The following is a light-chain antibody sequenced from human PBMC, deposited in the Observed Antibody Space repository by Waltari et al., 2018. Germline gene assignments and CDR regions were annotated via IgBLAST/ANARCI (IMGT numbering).Light chain of an antibody. J-gene: IGKJ5*01. Sequence: DIQMTQSPSSVSASVGDRVTITCRASQDISSWLAWYQQKPGQAPRLLFYAVSILHSGFPSRFSGSGSGTDFTLTITSLQPEDFAIYYCQQGDGFHPITFGQGTRLE. CDR1: QDISSW. V-gene: IGKV1-12*01. CDR2: AVS. CDR3: QQGDGFHPIT.